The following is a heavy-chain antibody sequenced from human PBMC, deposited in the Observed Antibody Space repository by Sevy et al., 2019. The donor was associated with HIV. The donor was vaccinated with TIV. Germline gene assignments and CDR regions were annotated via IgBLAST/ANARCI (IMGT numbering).Heavy chain of an antibody. CDR2: IYSGGST. CDR3: ASDRYYDASGHYDYYYGLDV. Sequence: GGYLRLSCAASEFSVTDNYMSWVRQAPGKGLEWVSTIYSGGSTFYAESVKGSFTISRDNSKKTLYLHMNSLRAEDTAVSYRASDRYYDASGHYDYYYGLDVWGQGTLVPVSS. J-gene: IGHJ6*02. CDR1: EFSVTDNY. D-gene: IGHD3-22*01. V-gene: IGHV3-66*01.